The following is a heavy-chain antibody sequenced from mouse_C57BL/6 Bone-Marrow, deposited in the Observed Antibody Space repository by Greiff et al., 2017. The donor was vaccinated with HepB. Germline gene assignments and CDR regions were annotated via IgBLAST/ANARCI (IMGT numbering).Heavy chain of an antibody. J-gene: IGHJ4*01. CDR2: IDPEDGET. D-gene: IGHD2-1*01. V-gene: IGHV14-2*01. CDR3: AEGIYGNYLYYAMDY. CDR1: GFNIKDYY. Sequence: VQLQQSGAELVKPGASVKLSCTASGFNIKDYYMHWVKQRTEQGLEWIGRIDPEDGETKYAPKFQGKATITADTSSNTADLQLSSLTSEDTAVYYCAEGIYGNYLYYAMDYWGQGTSVTVSS.